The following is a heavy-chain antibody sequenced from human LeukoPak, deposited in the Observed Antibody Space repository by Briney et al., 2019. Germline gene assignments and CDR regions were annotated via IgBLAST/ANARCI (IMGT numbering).Heavy chain of an antibody. Sequence: GGSLRLSCAASGFTFSSYWMSWVRQAPGKGLVWVANIKQDGSEKYYVDSVKGRFTISRDNAKNSLYLQMNSLRAEDTAVYYCARDHCRSTSCHNDYWGQGTLVTVSS. CDR3: ARDHCRSTSCHNDY. CDR1: GFTFSSYW. D-gene: IGHD2-2*01. CDR2: IKQDGSEK. J-gene: IGHJ4*02. V-gene: IGHV3-7*01.